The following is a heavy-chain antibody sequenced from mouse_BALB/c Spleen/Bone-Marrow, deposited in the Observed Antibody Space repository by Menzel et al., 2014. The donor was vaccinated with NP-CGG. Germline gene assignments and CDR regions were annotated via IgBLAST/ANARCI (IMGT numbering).Heavy chain of an antibody. J-gene: IGHJ2*01. Sequence: SGPELVKPGASMKISCKASGYSFTGYTMNRVKQSHGKNLEWIGLINPYNGGTSYNQKFKGKATLTVDKSSSTAYMELLSLTSEDSAVYYCARGNTVVAPYFDYWGQGTTLTVSS. CDR1: GYSFTGYT. CDR3: ARGNTVVAPYFDY. V-gene: IGHV1-18*01. D-gene: IGHD1-1*01. CDR2: INPYNGGT.